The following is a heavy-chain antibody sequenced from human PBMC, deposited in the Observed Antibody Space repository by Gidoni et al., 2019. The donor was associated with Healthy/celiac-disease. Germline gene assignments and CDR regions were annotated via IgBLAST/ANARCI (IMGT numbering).Heavy chain of an antibody. Sequence: QVQLQESGPGLVKPSGTLPLTCAVSGGSISSSNWWSWVRQPPETGLAWIGESYHSGSTNYNPSLKSRGTISVDKSKNQFSLKLSSVNAADTAVYYCARGELRDAFDIWGQGTMVNDSA. J-gene: IGHJ3*02. V-gene: IGHV4-4*02. D-gene: IGHD1-26*01. CDR3: ARGELRDAFDI. CDR2: SYHSGST. CDR1: GGSISSSNW.